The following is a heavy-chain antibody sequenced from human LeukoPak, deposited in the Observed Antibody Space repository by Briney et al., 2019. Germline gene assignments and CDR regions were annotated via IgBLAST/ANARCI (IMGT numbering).Heavy chain of an antibody. CDR3: ARKAADSSGYYDAYYFDY. V-gene: IGHV3-7*01. CDR2: IKQDGSEK. Sequence: GGSLRLSXAASGFTFSSYWMSWVRQAPGKGLEWVANIKQDGSEKYYVDSVKGRFTISRDNAKNSLYLQMNSLRAEDTAVYYCARKAADSSGYYDAYYFDYWGQGTLVTVSS. J-gene: IGHJ4*02. CDR1: GFTFSSYW. D-gene: IGHD3-22*01.